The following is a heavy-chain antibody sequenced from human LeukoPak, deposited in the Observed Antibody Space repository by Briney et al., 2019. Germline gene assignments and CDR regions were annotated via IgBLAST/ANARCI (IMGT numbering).Heavy chain of an antibody. Sequence: SETLSLTCSVSGGSISGYYGSWIRQPPGKGLEWIGDVSISGGPRYNPSLKSRVTISVDTSKNQISLKLTSVTAADTAVYYCARQAYTPLWEFDYWGQGTLVTVSS. CDR3: ARQAYTPLWEFDY. CDR1: GGSISGYY. V-gene: IGHV4-4*09. CDR2: VSISGGP. J-gene: IGHJ4*02. D-gene: IGHD1-26*01.